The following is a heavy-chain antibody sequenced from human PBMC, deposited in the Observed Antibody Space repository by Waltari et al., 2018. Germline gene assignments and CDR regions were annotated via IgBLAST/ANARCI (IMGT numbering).Heavy chain of an antibody. Sequence: EVQLVESGGGLVQPGGSRRLSCEASGFILSTHWMHLLRQGPGKGLVWVSRIDNGDGSGTSYADSVKGRFTISRDNAKNTLYLQMNSLRAEDTGVYYCARDHYYSKDVWGTGTTVTVSS. CDR3: ARDHYYSKDV. J-gene: IGHJ6*04. V-gene: IGHV3-74*01. CDR1: GFILSTHW. CDR2: IDNGDGSGT.